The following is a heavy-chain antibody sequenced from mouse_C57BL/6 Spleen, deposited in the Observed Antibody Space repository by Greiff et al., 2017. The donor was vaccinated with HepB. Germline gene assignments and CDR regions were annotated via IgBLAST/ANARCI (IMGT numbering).Heavy chain of an antibody. CDR3: TSLMVTTGNFDY. CDR2: IDPENGDT. Sequence: EVQLQQSGAELVRPGASVKLSCTASGFNIKDYYMHWVKQRPEQGLEWIGWIDPENGDTEYASKFQGKATITADTSSNTAYLQLSSLTSEDTAVYYCTSLMVTTGNFDYWGQGTTLTVSS. V-gene: IGHV14-4*01. CDR1: GFNIKDYY. D-gene: IGHD2-2*01. J-gene: IGHJ2*01.